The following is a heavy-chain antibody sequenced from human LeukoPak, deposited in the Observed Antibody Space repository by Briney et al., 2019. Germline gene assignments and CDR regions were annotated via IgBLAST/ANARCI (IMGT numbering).Heavy chain of an antibody. J-gene: IGHJ4*02. CDR3: ARVVGDSSGYYIDY. CDR2: ISAYNGNT. CDR1: GYTFTSDG. D-gene: IGHD3-22*01. Sequence: GASVKVSCKASGYTFTSDGISWVRQAPGQGLEWMGWISAYNGNTNYAQKLQGRVTKTTDTSTSTAYMELRSLRSDDTAVYYCARVVGDSSGYYIDYWGQGTLVTVSS. V-gene: IGHV1-18*01.